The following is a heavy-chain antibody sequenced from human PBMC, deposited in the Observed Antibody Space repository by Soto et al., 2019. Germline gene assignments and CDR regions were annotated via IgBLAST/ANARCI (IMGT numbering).Heavy chain of an antibody. CDR2: MYHSGDS. V-gene: IGHV4-4*02. CDR3: TRASASSMLRGVVIN. CDR1: GGSISTDNW. D-gene: IGHD3-10*01. J-gene: IGHJ4*02. Sequence: QVQLQESGPGLVKPSGTLSLTCAVSGGSISTDNWWIWVRQPPGKGLEWIGEMYHSGDSNFNPSLKSRVTISVDKSKNQFSMQMASVTAADTALYYCTRASASSMLRGVVINWGRGTQVTVSS.